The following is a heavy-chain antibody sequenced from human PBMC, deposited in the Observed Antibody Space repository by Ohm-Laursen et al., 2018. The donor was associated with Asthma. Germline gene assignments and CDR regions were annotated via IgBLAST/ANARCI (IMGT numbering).Heavy chain of an antibody. Sequence: SLRLSCAASGFTFSSYSMHWVRQAPGKGLEWVAFISYVGSNKNYADSVNGRFTVSRDDSKNTLYLQMNSLRAEDTAVYYCAKVVLMDVWGQGTTVTVSS. D-gene: IGHD3-16*02. J-gene: IGHJ6*02. CDR2: ISYVGSNK. CDR3: AKVVLMDV. CDR1: GFTFSSYS. V-gene: IGHV3-30-3*02.